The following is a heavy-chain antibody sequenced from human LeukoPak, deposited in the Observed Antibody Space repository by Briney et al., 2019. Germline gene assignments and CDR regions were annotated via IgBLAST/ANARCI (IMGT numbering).Heavy chain of an antibody. D-gene: IGHD5-18*01. CDR1: GGSISSYY. CDR3: ARDPPAMGFRY. Sequence: SETLSLTCTVSGGSISSYYWSWIRQPPGKGLEWIGYIYYSGSTNYNPSLKSRVTISVDTSKNQFSLKLSSVTAADTAVYYCARDPPAMGFRYWGQGTLVTVSS. V-gene: IGHV4-59*01. J-gene: IGHJ4*02. CDR2: IYYSGST.